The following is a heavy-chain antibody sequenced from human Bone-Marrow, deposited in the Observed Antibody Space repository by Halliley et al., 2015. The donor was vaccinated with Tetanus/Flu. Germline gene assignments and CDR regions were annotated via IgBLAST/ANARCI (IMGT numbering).Heavy chain of an antibody. Sequence: VASISLRAAAPDYADFVKGRFTISRDNSKNTLSLHMHSLRAEDTAVYYCAKEGLPDLQMFAPWGQGTLVTVSS. V-gene: IGHV3-23*01. CDR2: ISLRAAAP. J-gene: IGHJ5*02. D-gene: IGHD3-16*01. CDR3: AKEGLPDLQMFAP.